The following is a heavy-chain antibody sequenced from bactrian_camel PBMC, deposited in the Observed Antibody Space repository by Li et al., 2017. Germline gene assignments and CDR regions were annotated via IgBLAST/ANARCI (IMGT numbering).Heavy chain of an antibody. CDR1: GATWSVAC. Sequence: VQLVESGGGSVQAGGSLRLSCAVSGATWSVACMGWFRQAPGKEREAVAAIDAHGGPSYANSVKGRFTVSRDKAKNTFNLQMDALKPEGTAIYYCACAEKGAIRGCHAAEDFDYWGQGTQVTVS. CDR2: IDAHGGP. J-gene: IGHJ6*01. V-gene: IGHV3S53*01. CDR3: ACAEKGAIRGCHAAEDFDY. D-gene: IGHD3*01.